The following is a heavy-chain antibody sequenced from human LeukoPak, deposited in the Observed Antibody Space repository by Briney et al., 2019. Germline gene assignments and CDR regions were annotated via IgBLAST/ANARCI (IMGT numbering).Heavy chain of an antibody. CDR3: AKDIVVVPADAFDI. Sequence: PGGSLRLSCAASGFTFSSYGMHWVRQAPGKGLEWVAFIRYDGSNKYYADSVKGRFTISRDNSKNTLYLQMNSLRAEDTAVYYCAKDIVVVPADAFDIWGQGTMVTVSS. D-gene: IGHD2-2*01. J-gene: IGHJ3*02. CDR2: IRYDGSNK. V-gene: IGHV3-30*02. CDR1: GFTFSSYG.